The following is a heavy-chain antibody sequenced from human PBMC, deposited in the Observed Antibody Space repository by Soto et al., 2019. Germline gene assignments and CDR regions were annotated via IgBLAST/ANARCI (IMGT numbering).Heavy chain of an antibody. CDR1: GSTFTSNG. V-gene: IGHV1-18*04. CDR3: AYVGGYSTGDYSFDL. CDR2: ISTYNENM. D-gene: IGHD5-18*01. Sequence: GASVKVSCTVSGSTFTSNGIGWVRQAPGQGLEWMGWISTYNENMDSAPQLQGRLTMTTDTSTTTAYMELTSLKFDDTALYYCAYVGGYSTGDYSFDLWGQGTPVTVSS. J-gene: IGHJ4*02.